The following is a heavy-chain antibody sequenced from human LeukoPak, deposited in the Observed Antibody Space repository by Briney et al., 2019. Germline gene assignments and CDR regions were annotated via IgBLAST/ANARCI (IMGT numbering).Heavy chain of an antibody. V-gene: IGHV1-69*13. CDR1: GGTFSSYA. CDR3: ATKYYYGSGSYSYGMDV. CDR2: IIPIFGTA. D-gene: IGHD3-10*01. Sequence: ASVKVSRKASGGTFSSYAISWVRQAPGQGLEWMGGIIPIFGTANYAQKFQGRVTITADESTSTAYMELSSLRSEDTAVYYCATKYYYGSGSYSYGMDVWGQGTTVTVSS. J-gene: IGHJ6*02.